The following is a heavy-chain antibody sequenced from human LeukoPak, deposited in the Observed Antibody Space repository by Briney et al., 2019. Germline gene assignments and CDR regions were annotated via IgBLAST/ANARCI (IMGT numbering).Heavy chain of an antibody. D-gene: IGHD5-18*01. Sequence: GGSLRLSCAASGFTFSSYWMHWVRQAPGKGLVWVSRINSDGSSTSYADPVKGRFTISRDNAKNTLYLQMNSLRAEDTAVYYCARGQGGYSYGPFDYWGQGTLVTVSS. CDR2: INSDGSST. CDR3: ARGQGGYSYGPFDY. V-gene: IGHV3-74*01. CDR1: GFTFSSYW. J-gene: IGHJ4*02.